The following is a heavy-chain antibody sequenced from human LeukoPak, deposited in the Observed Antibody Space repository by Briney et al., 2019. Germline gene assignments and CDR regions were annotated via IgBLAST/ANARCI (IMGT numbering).Heavy chain of an antibody. D-gene: IGHD3-10*01. V-gene: IGHV4-4*07. CDR1: GGSISSYY. J-gene: IGHJ4*02. CDR2: IYTSGST. Sequence: SETLSLTCTVSGGSISSYYWSWIRQPAGKGLEWIGRIYTSGSTNYNPSLKSRVTMSVATSKNQFSLKLKSVTAADTAVYYCARDRERGMVRGILDYWGQGTLVTVSS. CDR3: ARDRERGMVRGILDY.